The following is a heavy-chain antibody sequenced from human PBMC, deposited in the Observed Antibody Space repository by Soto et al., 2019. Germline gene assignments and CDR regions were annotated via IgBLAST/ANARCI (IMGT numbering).Heavy chain of an antibody. V-gene: IGHV1-2*02. CDR2: INPNSGAT. CDR1: GYTFTAYY. Sequence: QVQLVQSGAEVKKPGASVKVSCKASGYTFTAYYMHWVRQAPGQGLEWMAWINPNSGATNYAQKFQGRVTMTRDTSISTAYMELSSLTSDDTAVYYCASGGGGAYSAFDPWGQGTLVTVSS. J-gene: IGHJ5*02. CDR3: ASGGGGAYSAFDP. D-gene: IGHD2-15*01.